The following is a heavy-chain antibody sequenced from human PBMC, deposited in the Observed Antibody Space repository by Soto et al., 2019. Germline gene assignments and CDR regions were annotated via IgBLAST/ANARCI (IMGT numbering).Heavy chain of an antibody. CDR1: GFTFSSYA. J-gene: IGHJ6*01. CDR3: AKDRETWLRQSYYYGMDV. Sequence: PGGSLRLSCAASGFTFSSYAMSWVRQAPGKGLEWVSAISGSGGSTYYADSVKGRFTISRDNSKNTLYLQMNSLRAEDTAVYYCAKDRETWLRQSYYYGMDVWGQGTTVTVSS. V-gene: IGHV3-23*01. CDR2: ISGSGGST. D-gene: IGHD5-12*01.